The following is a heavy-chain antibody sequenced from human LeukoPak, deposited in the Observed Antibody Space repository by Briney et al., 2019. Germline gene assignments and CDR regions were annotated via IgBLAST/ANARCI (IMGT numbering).Heavy chain of an antibody. Sequence: PGGSLRLSCAASGFNFNTFIMHWVRQAPGKGLEWVTFLRAGGPYGTEKFYADSVKGRFTISRDNSKNTLYLQMNSLRAEDTAVYYCAKDLERHIVVVTASAVDYWGQGTLVTVSS. D-gene: IGHD2-21*02. CDR2: LRAGGPYGTEK. CDR3: AKDLERHIVVVTASAVDY. CDR1: GFNFNTFI. V-gene: IGHV3-30*02. J-gene: IGHJ4*02.